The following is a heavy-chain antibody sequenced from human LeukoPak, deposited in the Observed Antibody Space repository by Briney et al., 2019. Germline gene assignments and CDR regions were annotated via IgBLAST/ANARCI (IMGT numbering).Heavy chain of an antibody. V-gene: IGHV3-21*01. CDR3: ARGRRIAAAGLYYFDY. J-gene: IGHJ4*02. CDR2: ISSSSSYI. D-gene: IGHD6-13*01. Sequence: GGPLRLSCAASGFTFSSYSMNWVRQAPGKGLEWVSSISSSSSYIYYADSVKGRFTISRDNAKNSLYLQMNSLRAEDTAVYYCARGRRIAAAGLYYFDYWGQGTLVTVSS. CDR1: GFTFSSYS.